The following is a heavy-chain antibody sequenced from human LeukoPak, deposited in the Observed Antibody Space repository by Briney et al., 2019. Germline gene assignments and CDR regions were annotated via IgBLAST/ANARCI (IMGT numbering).Heavy chain of an antibody. V-gene: IGHV3-33*01. CDR3: ARDAGDYVGNDAFDI. J-gene: IGHJ3*02. D-gene: IGHD4-17*01. CDR1: GFTFSSYS. Sequence: RGALRLSCAASGFTFSSYSMHWVCQAPGKGLEWVADIWYDGSNIYYADSVKGRFTGSRDNSKNTVYLQMNSLRAEDKAVYYCARDAGDYVGNDAFDIWGQGGMVSVSS. CDR2: IWYDGSNI.